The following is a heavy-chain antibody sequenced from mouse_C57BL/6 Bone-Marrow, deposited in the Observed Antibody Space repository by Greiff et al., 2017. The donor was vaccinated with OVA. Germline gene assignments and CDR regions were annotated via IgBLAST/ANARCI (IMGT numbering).Heavy chain of an antibody. CDR1: GYTFTSYW. Sequence: QVQLQQPGAELVRPGTSVKLSCKASGYTFTSYWMHWVKQRPGQGLEWIGVIDPSDSYTNYNQKFKGKATLTVDTSSSTAYIQLSSLTSEDSAVYYCARETTVRAMDYWGQGTSVTVSS. V-gene: IGHV1-59*01. D-gene: IGHD1-1*01. CDR2: IDPSDSYT. J-gene: IGHJ4*01. CDR3: ARETTVRAMDY.